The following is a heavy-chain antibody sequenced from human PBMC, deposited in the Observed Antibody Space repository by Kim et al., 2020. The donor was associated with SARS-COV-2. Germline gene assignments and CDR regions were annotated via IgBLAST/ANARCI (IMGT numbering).Heavy chain of an antibody. CDR1: GFTFSSYW. J-gene: IGHJ3*02. CDR3: ARGVVRYFDWLLFGSYAFDI. CDR2: IKQDGSEK. Sequence: GGSLRLSCAASGFTFSSYWMSWVRQAPGKGLEWVANIKQDGSEKYYVDSVKGRFTISRDNAKNSLYLQMNSLRAEDTAVYYCARGVVRYFDWLLFGSYAFDIWGEGTMVTVSS. V-gene: IGHV3-7*01. D-gene: IGHD3-9*01.